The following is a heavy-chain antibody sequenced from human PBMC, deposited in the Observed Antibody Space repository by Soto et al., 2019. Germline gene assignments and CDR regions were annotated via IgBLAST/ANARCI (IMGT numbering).Heavy chain of an antibody. D-gene: IGHD3-3*01. Sequence: SETLSLTCTVSGGSISSYYWSWIRQPPGKGLEWIGYIYYSGSTNYNPSLKSRVTISVDTSKNQFSLKLSSVTAADTAVYYCARDNLVTTIFGVVYNWFDPWGQGTLVTVSS. CDR2: IYYSGST. CDR3: ARDNLVTTIFGVVYNWFDP. J-gene: IGHJ5*02. V-gene: IGHV4-59*01. CDR1: GGSISSYY.